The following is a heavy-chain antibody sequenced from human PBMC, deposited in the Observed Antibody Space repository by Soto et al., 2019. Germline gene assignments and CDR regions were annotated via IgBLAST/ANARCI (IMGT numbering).Heavy chain of an antibody. D-gene: IGHD6-19*01. CDR2: ISGSGSVT. Sequence: GGSLRLSCAASGFTFSSYGMSWVRQAPGKGLEWVSVISGSGSVTYYADSVKGRFTISRDNSKNTLYLQMNSLRAEDTAVYYCAKVPPRGVVAGTVFDYWGQGTLVTVSS. J-gene: IGHJ4*02. CDR3: AKVPPRGVVAGTVFDY. CDR1: GFTFSSYG. V-gene: IGHV3-23*01.